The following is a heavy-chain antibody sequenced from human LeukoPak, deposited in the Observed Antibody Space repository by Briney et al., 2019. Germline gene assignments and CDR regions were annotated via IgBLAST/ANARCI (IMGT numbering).Heavy chain of an antibody. CDR2: INPNSGGT. CDR1: GYTFTVYY. CDR3: ARAIKRGYSYGAVDY. Sequence: GASVKVSFKASGYTFTVYYMHWVRQAPGQGLEWMGWINPNSGGTNYAQKFQGRVTMTRDTSISTAYMELSRLRSDDTAVYYCARAIKRGYSYGAVDYWGQGTLVTVSS. J-gene: IGHJ4*02. V-gene: IGHV1-2*02. D-gene: IGHD5-18*01.